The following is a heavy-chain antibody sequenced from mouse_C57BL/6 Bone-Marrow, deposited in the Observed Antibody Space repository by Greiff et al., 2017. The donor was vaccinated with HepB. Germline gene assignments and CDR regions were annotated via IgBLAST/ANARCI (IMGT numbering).Heavy chain of an antibody. CDR1: GFTFSSYG. CDR3: ARHTSYYGYA. J-gene: IGHJ2*01. CDR2: ISSGGSYT. D-gene: IGHD2-14*01. V-gene: IGHV5-6*02. Sequence: EVKLEESGGDLVKPGGSLKLSCAASGFTFSSYGMSWVRQTPDKRLEWVATISSGGSYTYYPDSVKGRFTISRDNAKNTLYLQMSRLKSEDTALYYCARHTSYYGYAWGPGTTLTVSP.